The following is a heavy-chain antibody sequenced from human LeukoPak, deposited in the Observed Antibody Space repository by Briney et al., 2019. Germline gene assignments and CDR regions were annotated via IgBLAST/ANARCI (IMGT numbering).Heavy chain of an antibody. D-gene: IGHD2-2*01. CDR1: GYTFTGYY. CDR2: INPNSGGT. Sequence: ASVKVSCKASGYTFTGYYMHWVRQAPGQGLEWMGWINPNSGGTNYAQKFQGWVTMTRDTSISTAYMELSRLRSDDTAVYYCARDSRRRMPPDTFDIWGQGTMVTVSS. J-gene: IGHJ3*02. V-gene: IGHV1-2*04. CDR3: ARDSRRRMPPDTFDI.